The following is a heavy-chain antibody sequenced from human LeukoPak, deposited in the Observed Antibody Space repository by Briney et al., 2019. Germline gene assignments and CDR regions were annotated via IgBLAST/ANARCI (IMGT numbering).Heavy chain of an antibody. CDR2: ISYDGSNK. CDR3: ARARGSYVTWDWFDP. V-gene: IGHV3-30-3*01. Sequence: GALRLSCAASGFTFSSYAMHWVRQAPGKGLEWVAVISYDGSNKYYADSVKGRFTISRDNSKNTLYLQMNSLRAEDTAVYYCARARGSYVTWDWFDPWGQGTLVTVSS. J-gene: IGHJ5*02. D-gene: IGHD5-18*01. CDR1: GFTFSSYA.